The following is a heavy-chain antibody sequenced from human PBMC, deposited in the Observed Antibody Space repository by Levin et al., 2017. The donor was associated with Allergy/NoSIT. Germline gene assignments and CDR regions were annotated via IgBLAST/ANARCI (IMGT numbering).Heavy chain of an antibody. V-gene: IGHV1-2*02. CDR3: AGISDYGDYVGIHAFDI. D-gene: IGHD4-17*01. CDR2: INPNSGGT. Sequence: ASVKVSCKASGYTFTGYYMHWVRQAPGQGLEWMGWINPNSGGTNYAQKFQGRVTMTRDTSISTAYMELSRLRSDDTAVYYCAGISDYGDYVGIHAFDIWGQGTMVTVSS. J-gene: IGHJ3*02. CDR1: GYTFTGYY.